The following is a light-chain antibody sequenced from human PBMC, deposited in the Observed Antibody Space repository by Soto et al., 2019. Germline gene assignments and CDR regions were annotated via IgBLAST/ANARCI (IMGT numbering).Light chain of an antibody. J-gene: IGKJ5*01. CDR1: QRISTN. CDR3: QQYGYSPIT. CDR2: AAS. Sequence: EIVLTQSPGTLSLSPGERATLSCRASQRISTNLAWYQQRPGQAPRLLIYAASSRATGIPDRFSGSGSGTDFTLTIDGLEPEDFVVYYRQQYGYSPITFGQGTRLEIK. V-gene: IGKV3-20*01.